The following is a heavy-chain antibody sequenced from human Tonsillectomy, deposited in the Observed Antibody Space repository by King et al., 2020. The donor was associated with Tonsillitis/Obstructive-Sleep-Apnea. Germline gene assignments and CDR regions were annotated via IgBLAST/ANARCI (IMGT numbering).Heavy chain of an antibody. D-gene: IGHD2-15*01. J-gene: IGHJ6*02. CDR2: IKNDGSST. CDR1: GFTFSSYW. CDR3: ARGDRVAQGNYAMDV. Sequence: VQLVESGGGLVQPGGSLRLSCAASGFTFSSYWMHWVRQAPEKGLVWVSRIKNDGSSTSYADSVKGRFTISRDNAKNTLSLQMNSLRAEDTAVYYCARGDRVAQGNYAMDVWGQGTTVTVSS. V-gene: IGHV3-74*01.